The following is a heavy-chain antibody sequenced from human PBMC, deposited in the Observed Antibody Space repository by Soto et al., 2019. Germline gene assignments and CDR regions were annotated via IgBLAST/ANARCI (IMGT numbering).Heavy chain of an antibody. CDR1: GFTFDDYA. Sequence: PGGSLRLSCAASGFTFDDYAMHWVRQAPGKGLEWVSGISWNSGSIGYADSVKGRFTISRDNAKNSLYLQMNSLRAEDTAVYYCARDRYGDYYFDYWGQGTLVTVSS. J-gene: IGHJ4*02. D-gene: IGHD4-17*01. V-gene: IGHV3-9*01. CDR3: ARDRYGDYYFDY. CDR2: ISWNSGSI.